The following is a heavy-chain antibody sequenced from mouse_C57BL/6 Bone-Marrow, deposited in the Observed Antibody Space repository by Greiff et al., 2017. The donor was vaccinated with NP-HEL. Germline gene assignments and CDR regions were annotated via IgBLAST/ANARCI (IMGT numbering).Heavy chain of an antibody. CDR1: GYTFTDYY. CDR2: IDPENGDT. V-gene: IGHV14-4*01. CDR3: TTAWPYAMDY. Sequence: VQLQQSGAELVRPGASVKLSCKASGYTFTDYYINWVKQRPGQGLEWIGWIDPENGDTEYASKFQGKATITADTSSNTAYLQLSSLTSEDTAVYYCTTAWPYAMDYWGQGTSVTVSS. J-gene: IGHJ4*01.